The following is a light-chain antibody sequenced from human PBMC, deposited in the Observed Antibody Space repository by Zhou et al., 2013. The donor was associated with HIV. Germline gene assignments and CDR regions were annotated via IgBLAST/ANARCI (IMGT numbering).Light chain of an antibody. V-gene: IGKV3D-15*01. Sequence: EIVLTQSPGTLSLSPGERATLSCRASQSVDSSSLAWYQHKPGQGPKVLIFGASTRATGIPARFSGGGSETEFTLTILTLKSEDLGTYYCQQYHIGPWTFGQGTKVEIK. CDR1: QSVDSSS. J-gene: IGKJ1*01. CDR3: QQYHIGPWT. CDR2: GAS.